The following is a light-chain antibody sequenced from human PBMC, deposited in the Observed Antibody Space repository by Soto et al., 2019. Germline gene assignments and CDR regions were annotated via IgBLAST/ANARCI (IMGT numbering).Light chain of an antibody. CDR3: CSYTTTSTPVV. V-gene: IGLV2-14*01. Sequence: QSALTQPASVSGSPGQSITISCTGTSGDIGGYNYVSWYQQHPGKAPKLLISKVTNRPSGVSNRFSGSKSGNTASLTISGLQAEDEADDYCCSYTTTSTPVVFGGGTKVTVL. J-gene: IGLJ2*01. CDR2: KVT. CDR1: SGDIGGYNY.